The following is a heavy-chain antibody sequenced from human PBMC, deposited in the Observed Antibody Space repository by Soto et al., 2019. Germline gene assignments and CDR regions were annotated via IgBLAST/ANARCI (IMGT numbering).Heavy chain of an antibody. V-gene: IGHV3-30*18. CDR3: AKEENQNSDVDH. CDR1: GFNFANFG. D-gene: IGHD2-2*01. CDR2: ISRDGRGE. Sequence: GGSLRLSCVGSGFNFANFGIQWIRQAPGKGLEWVAIISRDGRGEAFADSVKGRFAISKDNSKNTVYLQMTGLRSDDTAVYYCAKEENQNSDVDHWGQGTLVTVSS. J-gene: IGHJ1*01.